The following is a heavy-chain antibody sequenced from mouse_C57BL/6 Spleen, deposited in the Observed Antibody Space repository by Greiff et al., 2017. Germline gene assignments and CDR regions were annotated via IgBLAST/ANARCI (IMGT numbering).Heavy chain of an antibody. Sequence: QVQLQQSGAELVKPGASVKLSCKASGYTFTSYWMQWVKQRPGQGLEWIGEIDPSDSYTNYNQKFKGKATLTVDTSSSTAYMQLSSLTSEDSAVYYCARLPHSYYYAMDYWGQGTSVTVSS. CDR1: GYTFTSYW. V-gene: IGHV1-50*01. CDR2: IDPSDSYT. CDR3: ARLPHSYYYAMDY. D-gene: IGHD1-2*01. J-gene: IGHJ4*01.